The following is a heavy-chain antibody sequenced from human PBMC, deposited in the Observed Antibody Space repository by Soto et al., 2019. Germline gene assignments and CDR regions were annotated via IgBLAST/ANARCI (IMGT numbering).Heavy chain of an antibody. CDR3: ASGLYYYESSGYDSP. J-gene: IGHJ5*02. CDR1: GFTFSSYS. CDR2: ISSSSSYI. Sequence: EVQLVESGGGLVKPGGILRLSWAASGFTFSSYSMNWVRQAPGKGLEWVSSISSSSSYIYYADSVTGRVTISRDNAMNSLHLQMHSLRAEDTAVNYCASGLYYYESSGYDSPWGPGNVVTVSS. V-gene: IGHV3-21*01. D-gene: IGHD3-22*01.